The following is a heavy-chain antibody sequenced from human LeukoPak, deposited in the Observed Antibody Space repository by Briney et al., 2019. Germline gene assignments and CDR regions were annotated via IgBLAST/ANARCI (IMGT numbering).Heavy chain of an antibody. CDR3: ARGPSIAARYDAFDI. J-gene: IGHJ3*02. V-gene: IGHV3-48*03. D-gene: IGHD6-6*01. CDR1: VFTFTSYE. Sequence: GGSLRLSCAASVFTFTSYELNWVRQAPGKGLEWVSYISSSGNTISYADSVKGRFTISRDNAKNSLYLQVISLRAEDTAVYYCARGPSIAARYDAFDIWGQGTMVTVSS. CDR2: ISSSGNTI.